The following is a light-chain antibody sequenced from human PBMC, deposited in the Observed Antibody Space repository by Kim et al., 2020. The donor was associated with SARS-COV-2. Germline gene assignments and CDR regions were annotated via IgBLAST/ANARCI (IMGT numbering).Light chain of an antibody. V-gene: IGKV3-11*01. CDR1: QSVSSY. CDR2: DAS. Sequence: WSPGERATLSCRASQSVSSYLAWYQQEPGQAPRLLIYDASNRATGIPARFSGSGSGTDFTLTISSLEPEDFAVYYCQQRSNWPLTFGGGTKVDIK. J-gene: IGKJ4*01. CDR3: QQRSNWPLT.